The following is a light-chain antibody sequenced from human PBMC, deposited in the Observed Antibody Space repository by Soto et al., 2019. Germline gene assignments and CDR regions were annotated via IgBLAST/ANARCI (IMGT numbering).Light chain of an antibody. Sequence: QTVVTQEPSLTVSPGGTVTLTCGSITGTVTTGHAPYWFQQKPGQAPRTLIYETTNRHSWTPARFSGSLLGGKAALTLSGAQPEDEAEYYCLLSYSGARVFGGGTKLTFL. CDR1: TGTVTTGHA. CDR3: LLSYSGARV. J-gene: IGLJ2*01. CDR2: ETT. V-gene: IGLV7-46*01.